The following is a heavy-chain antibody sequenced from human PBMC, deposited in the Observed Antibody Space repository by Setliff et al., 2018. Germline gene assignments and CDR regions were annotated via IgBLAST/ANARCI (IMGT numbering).Heavy chain of an antibody. V-gene: IGHV4-34*01. J-gene: IGHJ6*02. CDR1: GGSFSGYY. CDR3: AREAYRYGSGSYWSVSYYYYGMDV. Sequence: SETLSLTCAVYGGSFSGYYWSWIRQPPGKGLEWIGEINHSGSTNYNPSLKSRVTISVDTSKNQFSLKLSSVTAADTAVYYCAREAYRYGSGSYWSVSYYYYGMDVWGQGTTVTVSS. D-gene: IGHD3-10*01. CDR2: INHSGST.